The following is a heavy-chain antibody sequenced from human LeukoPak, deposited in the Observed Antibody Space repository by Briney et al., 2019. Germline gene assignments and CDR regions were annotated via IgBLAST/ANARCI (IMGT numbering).Heavy chain of an antibody. Sequence: SETLSLTCTVSGGSISSYYWSWIRQPPGKGLEWIGEINHSGSTNYNPSLKSRVTISVDTSKNQFSLKLSSVTAADTAVYYCARVGYCSSTSCYARADYWGQGTLVTVSS. D-gene: IGHD2-2*01. V-gene: IGHV4-34*01. CDR3: ARVGYCSSTSCYARADY. CDR2: INHSGST. CDR1: GGSISSYY. J-gene: IGHJ4*02.